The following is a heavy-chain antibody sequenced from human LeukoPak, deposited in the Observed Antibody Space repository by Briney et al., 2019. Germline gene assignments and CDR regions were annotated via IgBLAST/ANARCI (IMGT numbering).Heavy chain of an antibody. CDR3: ARGYGDFRVEGRYFHS. CDR2: VHYSGTA. J-gene: IGHJ4*02. D-gene: IGHD4-17*01. Sequence: SETLSLTCTVSDGSITNYDWSWVRQPPGKGLEFIGHVHYSGTANYNPSLRSRVTISIDTSKKHFFLKLKSVTAADTAVYYCARGYGDFRVEGRYFHSWGQETLVTVSS. CDR1: DGSITNYD. V-gene: IGHV4-59*01.